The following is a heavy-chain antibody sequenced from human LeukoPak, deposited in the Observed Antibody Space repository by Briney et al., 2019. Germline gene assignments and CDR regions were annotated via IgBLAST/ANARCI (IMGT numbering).Heavy chain of an antibody. CDR2: INHSGST. D-gene: IGHD2-2*03. CDR1: GGSISSYY. Sequence: SETLSLTCTAPGGSISSYYWSWIRQPPGKGLEWIGEINHSGSTNYNPSLKSRVTISVDTSKNQFSLKLSSVTAADTAVYYCARGRVDIVVVPAAMSRYFDYWGQGTLVTVFS. V-gene: IGHV4-34*01. J-gene: IGHJ4*02. CDR3: ARGRVDIVVVPAAMSRYFDY.